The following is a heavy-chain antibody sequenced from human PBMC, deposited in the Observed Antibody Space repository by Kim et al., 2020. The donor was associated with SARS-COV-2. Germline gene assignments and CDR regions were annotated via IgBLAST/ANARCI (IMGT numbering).Heavy chain of an antibody. CDR3: AKELLWFGGD. J-gene: IGHJ4*02. Sequence: STYYADSVKGRFTISRDNSKNTLYLQMNSLRAEDTAVYYCAKELLWFGGDWGQGTLVTVSS. CDR2: ST. D-gene: IGHD3-10*01. V-gene: IGHV3-23*01.